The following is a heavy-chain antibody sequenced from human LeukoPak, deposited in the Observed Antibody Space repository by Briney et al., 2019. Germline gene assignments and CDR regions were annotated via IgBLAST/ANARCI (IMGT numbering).Heavy chain of an antibody. Sequence: GASVKLSCKASGATFSSYAISWVRQAPGQGLEWMGRIIPILGIANYAQRFQGRVTITADKSTSTAYMELSSLRSEDTAVYYCARDLGHYDILTGYYAGGPVDYWGQGTLVTVSS. V-gene: IGHV1-69*04. J-gene: IGHJ4*02. CDR3: ARDLGHYDILTGYYAGGPVDY. CDR1: GATFSSYA. D-gene: IGHD3-9*01. CDR2: IIPILGIA.